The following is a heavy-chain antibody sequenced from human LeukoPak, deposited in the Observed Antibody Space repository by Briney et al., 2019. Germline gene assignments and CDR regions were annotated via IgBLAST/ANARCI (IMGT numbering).Heavy chain of an antibody. V-gene: IGHV3-21*01. CDR2: ISSSSSYI. CDR1: GFTLSGFW. J-gene: IGHJ4*02. Sequence: GGSLRLSCAVSGFTLSGFWMSWSRQAPGKGLEWVSSISSSSSYIYYADSVKGRFTISRDNAKNSLYLQMNSLRAEDTAVYYCARIGNYWGQGTLVTVSS. CDR3: ARIGNY.